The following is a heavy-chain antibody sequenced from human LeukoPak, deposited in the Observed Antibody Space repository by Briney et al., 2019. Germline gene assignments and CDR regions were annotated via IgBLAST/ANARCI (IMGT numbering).Heavy chain of an antibody. D-gene: IGHD3-22*01. CDR3: ASSAVYYYDSCGDVIFEN. V-gene: IGHV4-59*01. J-gene: IGHJ4*02. CDR1: GGSISSSY. CDR2: IYYSGST. Sequence: SETLSLTCTVSGGSISSSYRSRIRQPPGKGLEWIGYIYYSGSTNYNPSLKSRVTISVDTSKNQFSLKLSSVTAADTAVYYCASSAVYYYDSCGDVIFENWGQGTLVTVSS.